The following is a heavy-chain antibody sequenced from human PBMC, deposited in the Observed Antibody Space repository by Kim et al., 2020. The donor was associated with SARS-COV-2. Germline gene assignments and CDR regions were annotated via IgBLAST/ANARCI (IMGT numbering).Heavy chain of an antibody. J-gene: IGHJ5*02. CDR1: GGSISSSSYY. CDR3: ARDQGRYYVWGSYPSNWFDP. D-gene: IGHD3-16*02. Sequence: SKTLSLTCTVSGGSISSSSYYWGWIRQPPGKGLEWIGSIYYSGSTYYNPSLKSRVTISVDTSKNQFSLKLSSVTAADTAVYYCARDQGRYYVWGSYPSNWFDPWGQGTLVTVSS. V-gene: IGHV4-39*07. CDR2: IYYSGST.